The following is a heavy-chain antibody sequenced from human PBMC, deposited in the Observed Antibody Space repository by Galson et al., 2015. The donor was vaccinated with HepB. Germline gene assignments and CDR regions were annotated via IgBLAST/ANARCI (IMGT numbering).Heavy chain of an antibody. V-gene: IGHV3-30*18. CDR2: ISYDGSNK. J-gene: IGHJ3*02. CDR1: GFTFSSYG. CDR3: AKDSRELPIPDAFDI. D-gene: IGHD1-26*01. Sequence: SLRLFCAASGFTFSSYGMHWVRQAPGKGLEWVAVISYDGSNKYYADSVKGRFTISRDNSKNTLYLQMNSLRAEDTAVYYCAKDSRELPIPDAFDIWGQGTMVTVSS.